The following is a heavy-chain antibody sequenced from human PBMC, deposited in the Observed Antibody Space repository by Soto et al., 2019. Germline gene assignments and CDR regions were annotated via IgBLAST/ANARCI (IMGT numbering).Heavy chain of an antibody. Sequence: EVQLVESGGGLIQPGGSLRLSCAASGFTVSSNYMSWVRQAPGKGLEWVSVIYSGGSTYYADSVKGRFTISSDNSKNTLYLQMISLRAEDTAVYYCARDRVESGYPEYFQHWGQGTLVTVSS. CDR2: IYSGGST. V-gene: IGHV3-53*01. D-gene: IGHD3-22*01. CDR1: GFTVSSNY. J-gene: IGHJ1*01. CDR3: ARDRVESGYPEYFQH.